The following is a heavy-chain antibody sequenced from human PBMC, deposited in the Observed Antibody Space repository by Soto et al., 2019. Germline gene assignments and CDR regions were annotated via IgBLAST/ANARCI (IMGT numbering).Heavy chain of an antibody. D-gene: IGHD3-10*01. CDR1: GGSISSSSYY. CDR3: ARRSGFIMIRGGRTGYYFDY. Sequence: SETLSLTCTVSGGSISSSSYYWAWIRQPPGKGLELIGTIYGSGSTFYNPSLKSRVTISVDTSKNQFSLRLSSVTAADTAVYYCARRSGFIMIRGGRTGYYFDYWGQGTLVTVSS. CDR2: IYGSGST. J-gene: IGHJ4*02. V-gene: IGHV4-39*01.